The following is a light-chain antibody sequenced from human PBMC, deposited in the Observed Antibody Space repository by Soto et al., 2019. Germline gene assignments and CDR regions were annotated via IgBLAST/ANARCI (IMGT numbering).Light chain of an antibody. J-gene: IGLJ2*01. CDR3: TSWTTSTTMI. V-gene: IGLV2-14*03. Sequence: QSALTQPASVSGSPGQSITISCTGTSSDIGAYNFVSWYQQHPGKAPKLMLYDVNIRPSGVSNRFSGSKSGNTAYLTISGLQAEDAADYYCTSWTTSTTMIFGGGTKLTVL. CDR1: SSDIGAYNF. CDR2: DVN.